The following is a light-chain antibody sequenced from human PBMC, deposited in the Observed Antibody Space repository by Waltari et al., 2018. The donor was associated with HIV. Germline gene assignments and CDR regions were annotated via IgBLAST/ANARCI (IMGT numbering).Light chain of an antibody. J-gene: IGLJ1*01. CDR3: QSADSSGTYV. V-gene: IGLV3-25*03. CDR2: KDS. Sequence: SYELTQPPSVSVSPGQTARITCSGDALPKQYAYWYQQKPGQAPVRVIEKDSEWPAGIPERFSGSSSGTTVTLTISGVQAEDEADYYCQSADSSGTYVLGTGTKVTVL. CDR1: ALPKQY.